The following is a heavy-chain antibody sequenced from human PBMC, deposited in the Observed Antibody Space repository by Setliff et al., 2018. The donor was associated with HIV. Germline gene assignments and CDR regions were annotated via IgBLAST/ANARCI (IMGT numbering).Heavy chain of an antibody. D-gene: IGHD3-22*01. V-gene: IGHV4-34*01. CDR1: GGSFSGYY. J-gene: IGHJ3*02. CDR3: ARHSITLVVGVPERDDAFDI. Sequence: PSETLSLTCAVYGGSFSGYYWSWIRQPPGKGLEWIGEINHSGSTNYNPSLKSRLTISVDTSKNQFSLKLSSVTAADTAIYYCARHSITLVVGVPERDDAFDIWGQGTMVTVSS. CDR2: INHSGST.